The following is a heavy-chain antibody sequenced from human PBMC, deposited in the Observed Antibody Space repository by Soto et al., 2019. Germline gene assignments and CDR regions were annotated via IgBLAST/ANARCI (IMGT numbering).Heavy chain of an antibody. D-gene: IGHD6-19*01. Sequence: SETLSLTCAVYGASFSGYYWSWIRQPPEKGMEWNGEIDHSGGTKGNSFLESRVTISLDTSKNQFSLKLSSVTVVDTAVYYCARAPRVAMAGMDYYYYGMDVWCQGTTVTVSS. CDR1: GASFSGYY. CDR2: IDHSGGT. CDR3: ARAPRVAMAGMDYYYYGMDV. V-gene: IGHV4-34*01. J-gene: IGHJ6*02.